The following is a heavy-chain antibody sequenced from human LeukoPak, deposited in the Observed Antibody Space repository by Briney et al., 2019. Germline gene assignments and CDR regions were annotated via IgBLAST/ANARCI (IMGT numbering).Heavy chain of an antibody. V-gene: IGHV3-7*01. CDR1: GFSFSTSL. D-gene: IGHD2-15*01. CDR2: INQGGSDR. Sequence: GGSLRLSCAASGFSFSTSLMTWVRQAPGKGLEWVANINQGGSDRYYVDSVKGRFTISRDNAQNTLYLQMDSLRAEDTAVYYCIPGHSGRSSPIIDTRFDYWGQGTLVTVSS. CDR3: IPGHSGRSSPIIDTRFDY. J-gene: IGHJ4*02.